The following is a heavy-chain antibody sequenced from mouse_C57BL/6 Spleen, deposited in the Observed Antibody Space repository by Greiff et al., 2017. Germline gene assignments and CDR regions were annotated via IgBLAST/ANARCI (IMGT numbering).Heavy chain of an antibody. V-gene: IGHV1-55*01. Sequence: QVQLQQPGAELVKPGASVTMSCKASGYTFTSYWITWVKQRPGPGLEWIGDIYPGSGSTHYNEHFKSTATLTVDTSSSPAYMQLSSLTSEDSAVYYCARHDGYLLAYWGQGTLVTVSA. CDR1: GYTFTSYW. D-gene: IGHD2-3*01. J-gene: IGHJ3*01. CDR2: IYPGSGST. CDR3: ARHDGYLLAY.